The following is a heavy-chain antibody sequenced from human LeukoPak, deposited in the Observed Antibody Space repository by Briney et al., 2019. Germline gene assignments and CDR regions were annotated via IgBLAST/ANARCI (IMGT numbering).Heavy chain of an antibody. V-gene: IGHV3-23*01. D-gene: IGHD3-9*01. CDR3: TKDRKPDGYDNFDS. J-gene: IGHJ4*02. CDR2: VIGNNART. CDR1: GFSFSTYA. Sequence: GGSLRLSCAASGFSFSTYAMNWVRQAPGQGLEWVSVVIGNNARTHYADSVKGRFTVSKDNSKDTLYLQMNSLRVEDTAVYYCTKDRKPDGYDNFDSWGQGTLVIVSS.